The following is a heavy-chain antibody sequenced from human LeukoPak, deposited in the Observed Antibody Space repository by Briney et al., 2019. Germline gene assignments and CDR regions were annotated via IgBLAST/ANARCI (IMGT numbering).Heavy chain of an antibody. CDR3: ARRLWFGELPAFDI. D-gene: IGHD3-10*01. J-gene: IGHJ3*02. CDR2: INPNSGGT. CDR1: GYTVTGYY. V-gene: IGHV1-2*02. Sequence: GASVKVSCKASGYTVTGYYMHWGRQAPGQGLEWMGWINPNSGGTNYAQKFQGRVTMTRDTSISTAYMELSRLRSDDTSVYYCARRLWFGELPAFDIWGQGTMVTVSS.